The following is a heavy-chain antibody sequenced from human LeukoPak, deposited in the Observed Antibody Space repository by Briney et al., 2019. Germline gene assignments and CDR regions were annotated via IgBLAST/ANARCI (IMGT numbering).Heavy chain of an antibody. D-gene: IGHD3-10*01. J-gene: IGHJ4*02. CDR3: AQDTGRRPVRGVIEPRFDY. CDR2: ISGSGGST. CDR1: GFTFSSYA. V-gene: IGHV3-23*01. Sequence: GGSLRLSCAASGFTFSSYAMSWVRQAPGKGLEWVSAISGSGGSTYYADSVKGRFTISRDNSKNTLYLQMNSLRAEDTAVYYCAQDTGRRPVRGVIEPRFDYWGQGTLVTVSS.